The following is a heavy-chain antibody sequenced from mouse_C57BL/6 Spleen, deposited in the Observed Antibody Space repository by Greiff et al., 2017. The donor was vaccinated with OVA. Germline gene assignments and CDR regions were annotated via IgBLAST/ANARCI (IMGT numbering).Heavy chain of an antibody. CDR1: GFTFSDYG. V-gene: IGHV5-17*01. D-gene: IGHD2-4*01. Sequence: EVKLVESGGGLVKPGGSLKLSCAASGFTFSDYGMHWVRQAPEKGLEWVAYISSGSSTIYYADTVKGRFTISRDNAKTTLFRQMTSLRSEDTAMYYCARNDYEAWFAYWGQGTLVTVSA. CDR2: ISSGSSTI. CDR3: ARNDYEAWFAY. J-gene: IGHJ3*01.